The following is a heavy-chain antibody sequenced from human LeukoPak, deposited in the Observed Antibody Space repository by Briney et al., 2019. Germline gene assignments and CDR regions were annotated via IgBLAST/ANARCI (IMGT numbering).Heavy chain of an antibody. CDR2: ISGSGGST. Sequence: GGSLRLSCAASGFTFSSYAMSWVRQAPGKGLEWVSAISGSGGSTYYADSVKGRFTISRDNAKNTLYLQMNSLRAEDTAVYYCARDPILAGYYSYFDYWGQGTLVTVSS. CDR1: GFTFSSYA. V-gene: IGHV3-23*01. CDR3: ARDPILAGYYSYFDY. D-gene: IGHD3-9*01. J-gene: IGHJ4*02.